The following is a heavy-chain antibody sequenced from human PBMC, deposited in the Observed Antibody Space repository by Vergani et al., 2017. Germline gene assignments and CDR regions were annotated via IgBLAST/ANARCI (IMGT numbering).Heavy chain of an antibody. Sequence: QVQLQQCGAGLLKPSETLSLTCAVYGGSFSGYYWSWIRQPPGKGLEWIGEINHSGSTNYNPSLKSRVNISVDPSKKQFSLKMSSVTAADTAVYYCARGRARGYSGYERYYYGMDVWGQGTTVTVSS. D-gene: IGHD5-12*01. V-gene: IGHV4-34*01. CDR2: INHSGST. J-gene: IGHJ6*02. CDR1: GGSFSGYY. CDR3: ARGRARGYSGYERYYYGMDV.